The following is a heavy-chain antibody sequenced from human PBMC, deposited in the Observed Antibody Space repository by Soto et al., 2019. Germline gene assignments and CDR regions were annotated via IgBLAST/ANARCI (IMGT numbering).Heavy chain of an antibody. V-gene: IGHV3-33*01. CDR1: GLPLSASG. CDR2: IWSDGSKE. D-gene: IGHD1-26*01. J-gene: IGHJ5*02. CDR3: ARDKGTTCLDT. Sequence: GGSLRLSCAASGLPLSASGMHWVRQAPGKGLEWVAMIWSDGSKEYYADSVKGRFTITRDNSKNMIFLQMDSLRAEDTAVYYCARDKGTTCLDTWGQGNMVTVSS.